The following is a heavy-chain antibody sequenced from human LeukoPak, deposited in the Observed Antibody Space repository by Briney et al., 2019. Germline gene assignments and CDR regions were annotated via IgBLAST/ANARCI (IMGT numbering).Heavy chain of an antibody. V-gene: IGHV3-48*01. Sequence: GGSLRLSCAASVFTFSSYWMSWVRQAPGKGLEWVSYISSSSSTIYYADSVKGRFTISRDNAKNSLYLQMNSLRAEDTAVYYCARDRYDYVWGSYRYTFDYWGQGTLVTVSS. CDR1: VFTFSSYW. D-gene: IGHD3-16*02. CDR2: ISSSSSTI. J-gene: IGHJ4*02. CDR3: ARDRYDYVWGSYRYTFDY.